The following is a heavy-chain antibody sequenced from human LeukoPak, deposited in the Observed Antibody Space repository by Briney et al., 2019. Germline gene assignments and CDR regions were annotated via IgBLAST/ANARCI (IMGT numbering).Heavy chain of an antibody. V-gene: IGHV1-69*06. CDR3: ARGSVVRGVKRKYYMDV. D-gene: IGHD3-10*01. Sequence: ASVKVSCKASGGTFSSYAISWVRQAPGQGLEWMGGIIPIFGTANYAQKFQGRVTITADKSTSTAYMELSSLRSEDTAVYHCARGSVVRGVKRKYYMDVWGKGTTVTVSS. J-gene: IGHJ6*03. CDR2: IIPIFGTA. CDR1: GGTFSSYA.